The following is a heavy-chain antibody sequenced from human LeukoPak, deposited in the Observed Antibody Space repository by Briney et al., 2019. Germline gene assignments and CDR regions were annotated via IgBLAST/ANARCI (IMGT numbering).Heavy chain of an antibody. D-gene: IGHD2-2*01. J-gene: IGHJ4*02. CDR1: GFTFSSYA. CDR2: ISYDRGNK. V-gene: IGHV3-30*04. CDR3: ARVACSSTSCPDY. Sequence: GGSLRLSCAASGFTFSSYAMHWVRQAPGKGLEWVAVISYDRGNKYYADSVKGRLTISRDNSKNTLYLQMNNVRAEDTAIYYCARVACSSTSCPDYWGQGTLVTVSS.